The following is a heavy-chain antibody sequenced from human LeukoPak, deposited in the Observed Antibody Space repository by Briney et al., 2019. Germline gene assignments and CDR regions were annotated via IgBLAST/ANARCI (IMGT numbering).Heavy chain of an antibody. CDR3: ARGDSNYHLYYYGVDV. V-gene: IGHV4-34*01. D-gene: IGHD4-4*01. J-gene: IGHJ6*02. CDR1: GGSFSGYY. Sequence: SETLSLTCAVYGGSFSGYYWSWIRQPPGKGLKWIGEINHSGSTNYNPSLKSRVTISADTSKNQFSLKLSSVTAADTAVYYCARGDSNYHLYYYGVDVWGQGTSVTVS. CDR2: INHSGST.